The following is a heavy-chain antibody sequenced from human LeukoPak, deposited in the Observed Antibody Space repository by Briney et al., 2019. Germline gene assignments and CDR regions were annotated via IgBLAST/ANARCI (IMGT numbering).Heavy chain of an antibody. J-gene: IGHJ4*02. CDR3: AKSGYNRFDY. V-gene: IGHV3-23*01. CDR2: ISPSGDIT. D-gene: IGHD5-24*01. CDR1: GFTFSSYG. Sequence: PGGSLRLSCAASGFTFSSYGMHWVRQAPGKGLEWVSGISPSGDITYYADSVKGRFTISRDNSKNTLYLQMNSLRAEDTAVYYCAKSGYNRFDYWGQGTLVTVSS.